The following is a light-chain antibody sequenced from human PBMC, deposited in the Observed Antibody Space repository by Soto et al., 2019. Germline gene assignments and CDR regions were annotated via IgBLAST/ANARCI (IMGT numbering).Light chain of an antibody. V-gene: IGKV3-20*01. J-gene: IGKJ2*01. CDR3: HHYGHGRDT. CDR2: AAS. Sequence: IVLTQSPGSLSLSPGERATLSCRASQSVTSDYLAWYQLKPGQAPRLLIYAASRRATGIPDRFSGSGSGTDSTLTINRLEPEDCALYSCHHYGHGRDTGGQGTKLEIK. CDR1: QSVTSDY.